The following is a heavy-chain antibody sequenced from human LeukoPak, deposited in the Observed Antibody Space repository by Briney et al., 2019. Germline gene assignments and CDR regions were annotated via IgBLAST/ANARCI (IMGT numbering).Heavy chain of an antibody. Sequence: ASVKVSCKASGYTFTSYGISWVRQAPGQGLEWMGWISAYNGNTNYAQKLQGRVTMTTDTSTSTAYMELRSLRSDDTAVYYCARALRPDCSGGSCYLRSFYYYYGMDVWGQGTTVTVSS. CDR1: GYTFTSYG. J-gene: IGHJ6*02. D-gene: IGHD2-15*01. V-gene: IGHV1-18*01. CDR3: ARALRPDCSGGSCYLRSFYYYYGMDV. CDR2: ISAYNGNT.